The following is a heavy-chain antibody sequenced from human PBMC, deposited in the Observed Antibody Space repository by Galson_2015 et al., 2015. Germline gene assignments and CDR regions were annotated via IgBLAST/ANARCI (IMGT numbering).Heavy chain of an antibody. CDR1: GLTFSSYS. V-gene: IGHV3-48*02. CDR2: ISSSSSTI. CDR3: AREPYCSGGSCYGFDY. J-gene: IGHJ4*02. Sequence: SLRLSCAASGLTFSSYSMNWVRQAPGKGLEWVSYISSSSSTIYYADSVKGRFTISRDNAKNPLYLQMNSLRDEDTAVYYCAREPYCSGGSCYGFDYWGQGTLVTVSS. D-gene: IGHD2-15*01.